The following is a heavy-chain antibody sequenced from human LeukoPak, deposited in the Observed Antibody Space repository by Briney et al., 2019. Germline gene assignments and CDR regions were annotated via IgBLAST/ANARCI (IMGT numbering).Heavy chain of an antibody. J-gene: IGHJ4*02. CDR2: IIPIFGTA. CDR1: GYTFTGYY. V-gene: IGHV1-69*13. CDR3: ARVPRISGSSFYFDY. Sequence: ASVNVSCKASGYTFTGYYMHWGRQAPGHGLEWMGGIIPIFGTANYAQKFQGRVTITADESTSTAYMELSSLRSEDTAVYYCARVPRISGSSFYFDYWGQGTLVTVSS. D-gene: IGHD3-10*01.